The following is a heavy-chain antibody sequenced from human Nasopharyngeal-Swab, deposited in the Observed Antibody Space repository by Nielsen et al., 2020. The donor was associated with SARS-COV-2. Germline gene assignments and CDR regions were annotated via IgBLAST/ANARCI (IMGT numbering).Heavy chain of an antibody. J-gene: IGHJ6*02. CDR3: ARGRLTGYYSAYYYGIDV. V-gene: IGHV3-30*03. Sequence: GRQAPGKGLEGVAGISYDGSNKYYADPVKGRFTISRDNSKNTLYLQMNSLRAEDTAVYYCARGRLTGYYSAYYYGIDVWGQGTTVTVSS. D-gene: IGHD3-9*01. CDR2: ISYDGSNK.